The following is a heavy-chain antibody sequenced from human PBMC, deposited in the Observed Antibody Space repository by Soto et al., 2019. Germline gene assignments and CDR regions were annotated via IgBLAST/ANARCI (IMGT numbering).Heavy chain of an antibody. CDR1: GYTLTSDG. D-gene: IGHD1-26*01. V-gene: IGHV1-18*01. CDR2: ISAYNGNT. J-gene: IGHJ6*03. Sequence: XSVTGSCKASGYTLTSDGGSWVRQAPGQGLEWMGWISAYNGNTNYAQKLQGRVTMTTDTSTSTAYMELRSLRSDDTAVYYCARGEVNMDVWGKGTTVTVSS. CDR3: ARGEVNMDV.